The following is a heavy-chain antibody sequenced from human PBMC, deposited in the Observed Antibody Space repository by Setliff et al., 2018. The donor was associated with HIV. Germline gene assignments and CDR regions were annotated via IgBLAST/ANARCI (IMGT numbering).Heavy chain of an antibody. CDR1: GGSISSSSYY. J-gene: IGHJ5*02. V-gene: IGHV4-39*07. CDR3: ARLVGGYLTNWFDP. D-gene: IGHD3-22*01. CDR2: IYYSGST. Sequence: SETLSLTCTVSGGSISSSSYYWGWIRQPPGKGLEWIGSIYYSGSTNYNPSLKGRVTISVDTSKNQFSLKLSSVTAADTAVYYCARLVGGYLTNWFDPWGQGTLVTVSS.